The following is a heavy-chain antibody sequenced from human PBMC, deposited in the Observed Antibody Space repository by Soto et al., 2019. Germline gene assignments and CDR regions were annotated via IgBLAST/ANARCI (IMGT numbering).Heavy chain of an antibody. Sequence: GGSLRLSCAASGFTFSDYSVNWVRQAPGKGLEWVSSISSTGTFIYYADSVRGRFTISRDNAKNSLYLQMNSLRAEDTAAYYCTRVYGDSGKVSDYWGRGTLVTVSS. CDR3: TRVYGDSGKVSDY. D-gene: IGHD4-17*01. CDR1: GFTFSDYS. V-gene: IGHV3-21*01. J-gene: IGHJ4*02. CDR2: ISSTGTFI.